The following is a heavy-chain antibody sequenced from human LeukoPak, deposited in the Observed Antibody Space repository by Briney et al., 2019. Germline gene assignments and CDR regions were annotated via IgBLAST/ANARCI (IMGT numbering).Heavy chain of an antibody. Sequence: SETLSLTCTVSGVSIRSSNNFWGWIRQPPGKGLEWIGSMHYSGTTYYIPSLRSRATISVDTSKNQFSLKLSSVTAADTAVYYCARHEEEDGYNAKTFDFWRQGTLVTVSS. J-gene: IGHJ4*02. CDR2: MHYSGTT. V-gene: IGHV4-39*01. CDR3: ARHEEEDGYNAKTFDF. CDR1: GVSIRSSNNF. D-gene: IGHD5-24*01.